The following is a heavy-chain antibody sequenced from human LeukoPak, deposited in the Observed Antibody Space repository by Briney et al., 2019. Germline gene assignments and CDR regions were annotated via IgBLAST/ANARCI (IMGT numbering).Heavy chain of an antibody. CDR3: ARDLFLYDYDSSGYYIDP. D-gene: IGHD3-22*01. CDR1: GYTFTGYY. V-gene: IGHV1-2*02. Sequence: ASVKVSCTPSGYTFTGYYMHWVRQAPGQGLEWMGWINPNSGGTNYAQKFQGRVTMTRDTSISTAYMELSRLRSDDTAVYYCARDLFLYDYDSSGYYIDPWGRGTLVTVSS. CDR2: INPNSGGT. J-gene: IGHJ5*02.